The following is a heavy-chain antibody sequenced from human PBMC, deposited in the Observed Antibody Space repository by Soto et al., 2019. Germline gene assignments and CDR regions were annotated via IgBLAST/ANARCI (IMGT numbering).Heavy chain of an antibody. CDR2: ISGGGNDR. Sequence: GGSLRLSCAASGFPFSSYAMSWVHQTPEKGLEWVAGISGGGNDRYYADFVQGRFTFSRDNSRNILYLQMNSLRADDTAVYFCARSLFMVAPDNEPFDYWGQGTLVTVSS. J-gene: IGHJ4*02. CDR1: GFPFSSYA. V-gene: IGHV3-23*01. D-gene: IGHD5-12*01. CDR3: ARSLFMVAPDNEPFDY.